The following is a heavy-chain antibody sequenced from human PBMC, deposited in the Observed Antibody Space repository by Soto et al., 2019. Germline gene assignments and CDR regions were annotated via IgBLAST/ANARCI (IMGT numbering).Heavy chain of an antibody. V-gene: IGHV5-51*01. D-gene: IGHD3-22*01. CDR1: GRILHNSW. Sequence: PGEAPNPYRKCPGRILHNSWIGLGRETPGQGLEWMGIIYPGDSDTRYSPSFQGQVTITADKSINPAYLQWSRLKASDTAIYYCARQRLWGTSGYYYFENWGQGTLVTVSS. CDR3: ARQRLWGTSGYYYFEN. CDR2: IYPGDSDT. J-gene: IGHJ4*02.